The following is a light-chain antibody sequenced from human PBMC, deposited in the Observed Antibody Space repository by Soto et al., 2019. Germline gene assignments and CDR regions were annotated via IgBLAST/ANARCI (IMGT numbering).Light chain of an antibody. J-gene: IGLJ1*01. CDR3: QSYDSSLSGFYV. CDR1: SSNIGAGYD. CDR2: GNS. V-gene: IGLV1-40*01. Sequence: QSVLAQPPSVSGAPGQRATISCTGSSSNIGAGYDVHWYQQLPGTAPKLLIYGNSNRPSGVTDRFSGSKSGTSAPLAITGLQAEDEADYYCQSYDSSLSGFYVFGTGTKVTVL.